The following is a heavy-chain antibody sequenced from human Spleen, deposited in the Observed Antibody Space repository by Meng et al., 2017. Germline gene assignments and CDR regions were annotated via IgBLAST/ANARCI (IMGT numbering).Heavy chain of an antibody. J-gene: IGHJ4*02. V-gene: IGHV3-53*01. CDR1: GFTFSSNY. Sequence: EVQLGGAGGCLIQPGGSLGLACAASGFTFSSNYMSWVRQAPGKGLGWVSIIYGGGSTYYADSVKGRFTISRDNSKNTLYLQMNSLRAEDMAVYFCARGYNSDYWGQGTLVTVSS. CDR2: IYGGGST. CDR3: ARGYNSDY. D-gene: IGHD2-2*02.